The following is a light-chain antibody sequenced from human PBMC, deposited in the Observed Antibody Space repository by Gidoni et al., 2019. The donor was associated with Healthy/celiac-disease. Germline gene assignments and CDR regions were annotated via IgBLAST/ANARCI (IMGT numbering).Light chain of an antibody. V-gene: IGLV1-44*01. Sequence: QSVMTQPPSASGTPGQRVTISCSGSSSNLGSNTVNGYQQPPGTAPKLLIYSKYQRPSGVPDRFSGSKSGTSASLAISGLQSEDEADYYCAAWDDSLNGLWVFGGGTKLTVL. CDR2: SKY. CDR3: AAWDDSLNGLWV. J-gene: IGLJ3*02. CDR1: SSNLGSNT.